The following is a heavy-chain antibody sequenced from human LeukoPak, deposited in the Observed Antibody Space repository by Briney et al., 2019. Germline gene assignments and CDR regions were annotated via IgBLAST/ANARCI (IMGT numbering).Heavy chain of an antibody. V-gene: IGHV4-4*02. Sequence: SETLSLTCAVSGGSISSTSWWSWVRQPPGMGLEWIGYIYYSGSTNYNPSLKSRVTISVDTSKNQFSLKLSSVTAADTAVYYCASSDGSGSYYPYWGQGTLVTVSS. J-gene: IGHJ4*02. D-gene: IGHD3-10*01. CDR3: ASSDGSGSYYPY. CDR1: GGSISSTSW. CDR2: IYYSGST.